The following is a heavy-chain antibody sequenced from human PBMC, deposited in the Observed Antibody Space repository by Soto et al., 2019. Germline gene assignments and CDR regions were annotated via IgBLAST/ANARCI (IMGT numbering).Heavy chain of an antibody. CDR2: VFYSGST. Sequence: SETLSLTCTVSGGSISSYYWSWIRQPPGKTLEWIGYVFYSGSTSYNPSLKSRVTISVDTSKNQFSLKLSSVTAADTAMYYCARHGGSSTGWDFDYWGQGTLVTVSS. D-gene: IGHD6-19*01. J-gene: IGHJ4*02. V-gene: IGHV4-59*08. CDR1: GGSISSYY. CDR3: ARHGGSSTGWDFDY.